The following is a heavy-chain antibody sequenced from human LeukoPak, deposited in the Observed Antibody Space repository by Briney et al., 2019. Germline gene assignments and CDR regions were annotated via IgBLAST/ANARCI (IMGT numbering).Heavy chain of an antibody. D-gene: IGHD1-26*01. CDR1: GGSISSGSYY. CDR2: IYTSGST. J-gene: IGHJ5*02. V-gene: IGHV4-61*02. CDR3: ARHRWIVGGTSWFDP. Sequence: SQTLSLTCTVSGGSISSGSYYWSWIRQPAGKGLEWIGRIYTSGSTNYNPSLKSRVTISVDTSKNQFSVKLSSVTAADTAVYYCARHRWIVGGTSWFDPWGQGTLVTVSS.